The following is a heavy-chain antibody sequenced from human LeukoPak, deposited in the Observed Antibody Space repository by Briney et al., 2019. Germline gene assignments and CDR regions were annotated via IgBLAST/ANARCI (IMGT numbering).Heavy chain of an antibody. D-gene: IGHD3-3*01. CDR1: GGSISSYY. Sequence: PSETLSLTCTVSGGSISSYYWSWIRQPAGKGLEWIGRIYTSGSTNYNPSLKSRVTMSVDTSKNQFSLKLSSVTAADTAVYYCARARTIFGVVIPEDDDFDIWGQGTMVTVSS. CDR3: ARARTIFGVVIPEDDDFDI. CDR2: IYTSGST. J-gene: IGHJ3*02. V-gene: IGHV4-4*07.